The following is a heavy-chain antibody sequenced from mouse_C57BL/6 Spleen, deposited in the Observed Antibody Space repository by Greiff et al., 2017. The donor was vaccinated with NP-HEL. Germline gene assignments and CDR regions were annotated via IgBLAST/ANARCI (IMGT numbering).Heavy chain of an antibody. CDR1: GYSITSGYY. CDR3: ARDYGSYFDY. J-gene: IGHJ2*01. D-gene: IGHD1-1*01. CDR2: ISYDGSN. Sequence: DVKLVESGPGLVKPSQSLSLTCSVTGYSITSGYYWNWIRQFPGNKLEWMGYISYDGSNNYNPSLKNRISITRDTSKNQFFLKLNSVTTEDTATYYCARDYGSYFDYWGQGTTLTVSS. V-gene: IGHV3-6*01.